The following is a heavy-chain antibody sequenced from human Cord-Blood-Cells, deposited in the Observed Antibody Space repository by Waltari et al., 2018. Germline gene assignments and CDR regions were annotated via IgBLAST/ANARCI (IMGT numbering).Heavy chain of an antibody. V-gene: IGHV7-4-1*01. D-gene: IGHD3-16*01. Sequence: VHVAQSGSELKKPAASVTVSGKASGNTFTRYDMNWVRQAPGQGLEWMGWINTSTGNPTYAQGFTGRFVFALDTAVSTAYLQICSLKAEDTAVYSGARGGDLGGEHAFDIWGQGTMVTVSS. J-gene: IGHJ3*02. CDR2: INTSTGNP. CDR3: ARGGDLGGEHAFDI. CDR1: GNTFTRYD.